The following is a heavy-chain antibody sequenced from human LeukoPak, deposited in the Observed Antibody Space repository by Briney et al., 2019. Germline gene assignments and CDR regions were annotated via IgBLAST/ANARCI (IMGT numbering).Heavy chain of an antibody. Sequence: ASVKVSCKASGYTFTGYYMHWVRQAPGQGLEWMGWINPNSGGTNYAQKFQGRVTNTRNTPKRKAYMEMSRLRSDDTAVYYCARVGRRAARPLYWFDPWGQGTLVTVSS. V-gene: IGHV1-2*02. CDR2: INPNSGGT. J-gene: IGHJ5*02. CDR3: ARVGRRAARPLYWFDP. CDR1: GYTFTGYY. D-gene: IGHD6-6*01.